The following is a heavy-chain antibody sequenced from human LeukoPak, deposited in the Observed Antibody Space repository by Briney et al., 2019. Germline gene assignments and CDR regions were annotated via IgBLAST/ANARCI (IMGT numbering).Heavy chain of an antibody. D-gene: IGHD6-13*01. V-gene: IGHV3-49*04. Sequence: GGSLRLSCAASGFTFSSYWMSWVRQAPGKGLEWVGFIRSKAYGGTTEYAASVKGRFTISRDDSKSIAYLQMNSLKTEDTAVYYCTRTGIAAAPSDYWGQGTLVTVSS. CDR2: IRSKAYGGTT. J-gene: IGHJ4*02. CDR3: TRTGIAAAPSDY. CDR1: GFTFSSYW.